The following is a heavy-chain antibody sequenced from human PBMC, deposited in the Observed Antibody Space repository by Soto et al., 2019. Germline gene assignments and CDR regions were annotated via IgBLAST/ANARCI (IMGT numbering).Heavy chain of an antibody. CDR1: GFSVNTYA. CDR3: VSWASAHFDS. Sequence: LRLSCAASGFSVNTYAMSWVRQAPGKGLEWVSTTGISGRTTYYADSVKGRFIISSDNSSNTVALQMNSLRVEDTAIYYCVSWASAHFDSWGQGTLVTVSS. CDR2: TGISGRTT. J-gene: IGHJ4*01. V-gene: IGHV3-23*01. D-gene: IGHD3-16*01.